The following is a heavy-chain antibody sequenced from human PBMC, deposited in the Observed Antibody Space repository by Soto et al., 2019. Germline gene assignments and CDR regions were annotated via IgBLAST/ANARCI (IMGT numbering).Heavy chain of an antibody. Sequence: PGGSLRLSCAASGFTFSSYAMSWVRQAPGKGLEWVSAISGSGGSTYYADSVKGRFTISRDNSKNTLYLQMNSLRAEDTAVYYCAKTDFVSVVVAATRGADYWGHGTLVTVSS. D-gene: IGHD2-15*01. J-gene: IGHJ4*01. CDR2: ISGSGGST. CDR3: AKTDFVSVVVAATRGADY. V-gene: IGHV3-23*01. CDR1: GFTFSSYA.